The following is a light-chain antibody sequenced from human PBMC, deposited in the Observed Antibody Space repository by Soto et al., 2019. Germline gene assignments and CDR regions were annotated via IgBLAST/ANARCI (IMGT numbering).Light chain of an antibody. Sequence: DIQMTQSPSSISASVGDRVTITCRASQGLSSWLAWYQQRPGKAPKLLISAASNLQSGVPSRFSGSGSGTDFTLTIGSLQPEDFATYYCQQAYSFPVTFGQGTRLEIK. CDR2: AAS. CDR3: QQAYSFPVT. J-gene: IGKJ5*01. CDR1: QGLSSW. V-gene: IGKV1-12*01.